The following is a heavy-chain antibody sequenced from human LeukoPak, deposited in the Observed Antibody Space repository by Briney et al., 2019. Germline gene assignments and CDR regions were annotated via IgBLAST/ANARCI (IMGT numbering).Heavy chain of an antibody. Sequence: PGGSLRLSCAASGFTFSSYAMSWVRQAPGKGLEWVANIKQDGSETFYVDSVKGRFTVSRDDAKNSLYLQMSSLRAEDTAIYYCARLYNTGCYGGPDYWGQGTLVAVSS. D-gene: IGHD6-19*01. CDR3: ARLYNTGCYGGPDY. CDR1: GFTFSSYA. CDR2: IKQDGSET. V-gene: IGHV3-7*01. J-gene: IGHJ4*02.